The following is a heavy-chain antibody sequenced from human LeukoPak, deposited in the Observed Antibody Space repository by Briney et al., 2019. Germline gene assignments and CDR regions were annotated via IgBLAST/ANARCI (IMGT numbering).Heavy chain of an antibody. CDR1: GGSISSSSYY. CDR3: ARGRGSSSIDY. CDR2: IYYSGST. V-gene: IGHV4-39*01. Sequence: SETLSLTCTVSGGSISSSSYYWGWIRQPPGKGLEWIGSIYYSGSTYYNPSLKSRVTISVDTSKNQFSLKLSSVTAADTAVYYCARGRGSSSIDYWGQGTLVTVSS. D-gene: IGHD6-6*01. J-gene: IGHJ4*02.